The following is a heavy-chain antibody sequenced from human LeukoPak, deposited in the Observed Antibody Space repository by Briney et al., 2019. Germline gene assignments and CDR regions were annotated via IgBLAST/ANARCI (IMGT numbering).Heavy chain of an antibody. CDR3: ATDTPWSGSYYSFDY. J-gene: IGHJ4*02. V-gene: IGHV1-24*01. CDR2: FDPEDGET. Sequence: ASVKVSCKVSGYTLTELSMHWVRQAPGKGLEWMGGFDPEDGETIYAQKFQGRVTMTEDTSTDTAYMELSSLRSEDTAVYYCATDTPWSGSYYSFDYWGQGTLVTVSS. CDR1: GYTLTELS. D-gene: IGHD1-26*01.